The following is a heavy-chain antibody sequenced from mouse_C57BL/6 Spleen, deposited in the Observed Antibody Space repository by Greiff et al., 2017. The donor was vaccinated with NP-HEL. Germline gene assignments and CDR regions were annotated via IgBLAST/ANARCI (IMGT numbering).Heavy chain of an antibody. D-gene: IGHD1-1*01. V-gene: IGHV1-39*01. CDR1: GYSFTDYN. J-gene: IGHJ4*01. CDR2: INPNYGTT. Sequence: VQLQQSGPELVKPGASVKISCKASGYSFTDYNMNWVKQSNGKSLEWIGVINPNYGTTSYNQKFKGKATLTVDQSSSTAYMQLNSLTSEDSAVYYGARSILYGSSFPYYYAMDYWGQGTSVTVSS. CDR3: ARSILYGSSFPYYYAMDY.